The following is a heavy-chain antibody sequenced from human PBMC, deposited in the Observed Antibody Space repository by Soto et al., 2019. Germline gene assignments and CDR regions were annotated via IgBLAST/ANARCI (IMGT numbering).Heavy chain of an antibody. V-gene: IGHV1-69*13. Sequence: SVKVSCKSSGGTFSSHSINWVRQAPGQGLEWMGGIIPIFGTANYAQKFQGRVTITADESTSTAYMELSSLRSDDTAVYYCARDPSDYDILTGYYREYYYYGMDVWGQGTTVTVSS. CDR1: GGTFSSHS. CDR2: IIPIFGTA. D-gene: IGHD3-9*01. J-gene: IGHJ6*02. CDR3: ARDPSDYDILTGYYREYYYYGMDV.